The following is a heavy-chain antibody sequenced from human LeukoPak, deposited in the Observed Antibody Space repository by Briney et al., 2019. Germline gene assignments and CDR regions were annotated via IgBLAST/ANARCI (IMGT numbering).Heavy chain of an antibody. J-gene: IGHJ4*02. Sequence: GGSLRLSCAASGFTVSSNYMTWVRQAPGKGLEWVAIVSYDGVNKYYTEPVKGRFTISRDNSKNTLYLQMNSLRSEDTAVYYCARDLRYAFDYWGQGTLVTVSS. V-gene: IGHV3-30-3*01. CDR3: ARDLRYAFDY. CDR2: VSYDGVNK. D-gene: IGHD2-8*01. CDR1: GFTVSSNY.